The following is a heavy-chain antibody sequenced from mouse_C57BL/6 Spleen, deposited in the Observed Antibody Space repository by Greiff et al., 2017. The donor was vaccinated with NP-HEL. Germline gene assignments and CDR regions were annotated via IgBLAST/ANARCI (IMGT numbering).Heavy chain of an antibody. CDR3: AREASGLYAMDY. V-gene: IGHV1-82*01. Sequence: QVQLKESGPELVKPGASVKISCKASGYAFSSSWMNWVKQRPGKGLEWIGRIYPGDGDTNYNGKFKGKATLTADKSSSTAYMQLSSLTSEDSAVYFCAREASGLYAMDYWGQGTSVTVSS. J-gene: IGHJ4*01. D-gene: IGHD3-2*02. CDR2: IYPGDGDT. CDR1: GYAFSSSW.